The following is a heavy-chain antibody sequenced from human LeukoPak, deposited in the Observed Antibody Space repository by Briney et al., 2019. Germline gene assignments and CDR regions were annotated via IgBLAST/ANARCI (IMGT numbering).Heavy chain of an antibody. CDR2: IYYSGST. J-gene: IGHJ3*02. V-gene: IGHV4-59*08. D-gene: IGHD3-22*01. Sequence: SETLSLACTVSGGSISSYYWSWIRQPPRKGLEWIGYIYYSGSTNYNPSLKSRVTISVDTSKNQFSLKLSSVTAADTAVYYCARQVVIPYDAFDIWGQGTMVTVSS. CDR1: GGSISSYY. CDR3: ARQVVIPYDAFDI.